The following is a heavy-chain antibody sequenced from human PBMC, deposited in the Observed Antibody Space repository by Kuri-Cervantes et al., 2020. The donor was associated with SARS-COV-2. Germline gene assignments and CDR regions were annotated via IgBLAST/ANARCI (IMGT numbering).Heavy chain of an antibody. Sequence: GGSLRLSCAASGFTVSSNYMSWVRQAPGKGLEWVSVIYSGGSTYYADSVKGRFTISRHNSKNTLYLQMNSLRAEDTAVYYCAKESAYCGGDCLGGYWGQGTLVTVSS. CDR1: GFTVSSNY. CDR2: IYSGGST. D-gene: IGHD2-21*02. CDR3: AKESAYCGGDCLGGY. V-gene: IGHV3-53*04. J-gene: IGHJ4*02.